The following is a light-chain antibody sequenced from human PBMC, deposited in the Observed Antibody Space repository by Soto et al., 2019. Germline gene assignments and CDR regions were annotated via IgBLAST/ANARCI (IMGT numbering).Light chain of an antibody. CDR1: QSVSSY. CDR2: GAS. V-gene: IGKV3-15*01. Sequence: EIVLTQSPATLSLSPGERATLSCRASQSVSSYLAWYQQKPGQAPRLLIYGASTRATGIPARFSGSGSGTEFTLTISSLQSEDFATYYCQQGHSTPYTFGQGTKVEIK. CDR3: QQGHSTPYT. J-gene: IGKJ2*01.